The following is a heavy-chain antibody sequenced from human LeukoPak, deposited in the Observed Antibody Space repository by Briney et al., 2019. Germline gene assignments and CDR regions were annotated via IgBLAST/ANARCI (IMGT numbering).Heavy chain of an antibody. Sequence: GGSLRLSCAASGFTFSSYSMNWVRQAPGKGLEWVSSISISSSSIYYADSVKGRFTISRDNAKNSLYLLMNSLRAEDTAVYYCAPGSYGRAAPPFDYWGQGTLVTVSS. CDR3: APGSYGRAAPPFDY. V-gene: IGHV3-21*01. CDR2: ISISSSSI. J-gene: IGHJ4*02. D-gene: IGHD3-10*01. CDR1: GFTFSSYS.